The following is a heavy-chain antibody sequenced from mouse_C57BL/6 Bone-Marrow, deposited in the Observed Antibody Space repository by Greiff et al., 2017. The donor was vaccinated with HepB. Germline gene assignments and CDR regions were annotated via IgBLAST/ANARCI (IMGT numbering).Heavy chain of an antibody. CDR2: IYPRSGNT. D-gene: IGHD2-4*01. CDR3: ARGDRLRQGFAY. J-gene: IGHJ3*01. Sequence: QVQLKESGAELARPGASVKLSCKASGYTFTSYGISWVKQRTGQGLEWIGEIYPRSGNTYYNEKFKGKATLTADKSSSTAYMELRSLTSEDSAVYFCARGDRLRQGFAYWGQGTLVTVSA. V-gene: IGHV1-81*01. CDR1: GYTFTSYG.